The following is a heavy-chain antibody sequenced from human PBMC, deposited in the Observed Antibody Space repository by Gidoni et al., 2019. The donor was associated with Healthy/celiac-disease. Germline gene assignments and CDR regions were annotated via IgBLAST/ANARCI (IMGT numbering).Heavy chain of an antibody. Sequence: QLQLQESGPGLVKPSETLSLTCTVSGGSISSSSYYWGWIRQPPGKGLEWIGSIYYSVSTYYNPSLKSRVTISVDTSKNQFSLKLSSVTAADTAVYYCARRGFHYDYVWGTKRGTFDYWGQGTLVTVSS. CDR2: IYYSVST. CDR3: ARRGFHYDYVWGTKRGTFDY. J-gene: IGHJ4*02. CDR1: GGSISSSSYY. D-gene: IGHD3-16*01. V-gene: IGHV4-39*01.